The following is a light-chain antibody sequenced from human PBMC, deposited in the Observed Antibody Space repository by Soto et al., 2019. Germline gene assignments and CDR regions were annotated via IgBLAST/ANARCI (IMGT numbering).Light chain of an antibody. CDR1: SSDVGGYNY. Sequence: QSALTQPASVSGSPGQSITIPCTGTSSDVGGYNYVSWYQQHPGKAPKLMMYDVNNRPSGVPIRFSGSKSGKTASLTISGLHAEDEADYYCSSYTSNRVLFGGGTKVTVL. J-gene: IGLJ2*01. CDR3: SSYTSNRVL. CDR2: DVN. V-gene: IGLV2-14*03.